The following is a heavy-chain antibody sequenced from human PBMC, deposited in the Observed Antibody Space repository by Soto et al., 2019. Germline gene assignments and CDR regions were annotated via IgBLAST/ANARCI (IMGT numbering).Heavy chain of an antibody. J-gene: IGHJ3*02. CDR1: GDSISDYY. Sequence: QVQLQESGPGLVKPSETLSLTCKVSGDSISDYYWGWIRQSPGHGLEWIGYIYISGSTDSNPSLQSGATISIDPSKSQFSLTLKSVTAADTAVYYCARDLGIGSGAFEIWGPGTVVTVSS. D-gene: IGHD2-2*03. V-gene: IGHV4-59*01. CDR2: IYISGST. CDR3: ARDLGIGSGAFEI.